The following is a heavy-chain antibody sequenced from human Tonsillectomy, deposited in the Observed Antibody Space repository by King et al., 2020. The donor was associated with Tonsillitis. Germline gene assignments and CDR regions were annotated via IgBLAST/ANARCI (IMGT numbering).Heavy chain of an antibody. CDR3: ARYYPVTTENFDS. J-gene: IGHJ4*02. Sequence: LQLQESGPGLARPSETLSLTCTVSGGFISSSDYYWGWIRQPPGKGLEWIGSIDYSENTFYNPSLKSRLTMSVDTSKNQFSLKLRSVTAAATAVYYCARYYPVTTENFDSWGQGTLVTVSP. V-gene: IGHV4-39*07. CDR1: GGFISSSDYY. D-gene: IGHD4-17*01. CDR2: IDYSENT.